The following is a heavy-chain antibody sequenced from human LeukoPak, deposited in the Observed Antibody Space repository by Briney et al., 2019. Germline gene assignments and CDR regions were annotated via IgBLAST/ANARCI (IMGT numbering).Heavy chain of an antibody. CDR3: ARDRDDFWSGYYRNYFDY. V-gene: IGHV3-7*01. D-gene: IGHD3-3*01. Sequence: GGSLRLSCAASGFTFSSYWMSWVRQAPGKGLEWVANIKQDGSEKYYVDSVKGRFTISRDNAKNSLYLQINSLRAEDTAVYYCARDRDDFWSGYYRNYFDYWGQGTLVTVSS. CDR2: IKQDGSEK. CDR1: GFTFSSYW. J-gene: IGHJ4*02.